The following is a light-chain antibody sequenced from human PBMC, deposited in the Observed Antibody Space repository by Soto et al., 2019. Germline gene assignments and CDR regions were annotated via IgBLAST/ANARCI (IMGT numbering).Light chain of an antibody. CDR1: SGHSSYI. CDR2: LEGSGSY. J-gene: IGLJ3*02. V-gene: IGLV4-60*02. Sequence: QSVLTQSSSASASLGSSVKLTCTLSSGHSSYIIAWHQQQPGKAPRYLMKLEGSGSYNKGSGVPDRFSGSSPGGDRYLTISNLQFEDEADYYCETWDSNTHTVFGGGTKLTVL. CDR3: ETWDSNTHTV.